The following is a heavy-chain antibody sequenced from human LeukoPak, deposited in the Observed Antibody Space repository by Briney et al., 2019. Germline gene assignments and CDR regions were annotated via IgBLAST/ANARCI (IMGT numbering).Heavy chain of an antibody. CDR3: AKDKTTVVTPIYFDY. CDR2: ISSSGSTI. J-gene: IGHJ4*02. CDR1: GFTFSDYY. D-gene: IGHD4-23*01. Sequence: GGSLRLSCAASGFTFSDYYMSWIRQAPGKGLEWVSYISSSGSTIYYADSVKGRFTISRDNAKNSLYLQMNSLRAEDTAVYYCAKDKTTVVTPIYFDYWGQGTLVTVSS. V-gene: IGHV3-11*01.